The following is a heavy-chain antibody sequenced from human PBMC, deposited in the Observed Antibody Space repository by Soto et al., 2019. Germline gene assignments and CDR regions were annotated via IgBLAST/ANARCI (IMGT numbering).Heavy chain of an antibody. D-gene: IGHD5-18*01. CDR3: ARVGRGYSARSNDY. J-gene: IGHJ4*02. CDR1: GGTFSSYA. CDR2: IIPIFGTA. V-gene: IGHV1-69*12. Sequence: QVQLVQSGAEVKKPGSSVKVSCKAFGGTFSSYAISWVRQAPGQGLEWMGGIIPIFGTANYAQKFQGRVTITADESTSTAYMELSSLRSEDTAVYYCARVGRGYSARSNDYWGQGTLVTVSS.